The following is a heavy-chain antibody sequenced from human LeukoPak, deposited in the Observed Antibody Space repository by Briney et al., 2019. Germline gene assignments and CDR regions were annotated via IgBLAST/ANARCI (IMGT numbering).Heavy chain of an antibody. CDR2: ISYDGSNK. Sequence: PGGSLRLSCAASGFTFSSYAMHWVRQAPGKGLEWVAVISYDGSNKYYADSVKGRFTISKDNSKNTLYLQMNSLRAEDTAVYYCARVSKVTGDAFDIWGQGTMVTVSS. V-gene: IGHV3-30*04. CDR3: ARVSKVTGDAFDI. J-gene: IGHJ3*02. CDR1: GFTFSSYA. D-gene: IGHD2-21*02.